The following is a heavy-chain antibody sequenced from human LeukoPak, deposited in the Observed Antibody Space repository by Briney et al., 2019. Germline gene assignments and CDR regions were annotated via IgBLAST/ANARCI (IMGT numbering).Heavy chain of an antibody. CDR2: INPNSGGT. J-gene: IGHJ4*02. V-gene: IGHV1-2*02. D-gene: IGHD2-2*01. Sequence: ASVKVSCKASGYTFTSYYIHWVRQAPGQGLEWMGWINPNSGGTKYAQRFQGRVTMTRDTSISTAYMDLSRLRSDDTAVYYCARDCSSSSCYEWGQGTLVTVSS. CDR3: ARDCSSSSCYE. CDR1: GYTFTSYY.